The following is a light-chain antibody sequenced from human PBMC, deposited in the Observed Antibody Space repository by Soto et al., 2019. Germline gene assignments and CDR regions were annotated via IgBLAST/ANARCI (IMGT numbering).Light chain of an antibody. CDR3: LRETTCSSWT. CDR2: GAS. J-gene: IGKJ1*01. V-gene: IGKV3-15*01. Sequence: GERATVSCRASQSVTTNMAWYQQKPGQAPRLLIYGASTRATGIPARFSGSGSGTDFTLTISGLQSEEFAGYYGLRETTCSSWTFGRGTQVEIK. CDR1: QSVTTN.